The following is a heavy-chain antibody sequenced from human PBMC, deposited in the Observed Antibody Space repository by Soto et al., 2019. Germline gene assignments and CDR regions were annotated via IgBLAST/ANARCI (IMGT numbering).Heavy chain of an antibody. Sequence: QVQLVESGGGVVQPGRSLRLSCAASGFTFSSYGMHWVRQAPGKGLEWVAVIWYDGSNKYYAASVKGRFSISRDNSKNTLYLQMNSLRAEDTAVYYCARAAIAVADYYFDYWGQGTLVTVSS. D-gene: IGHD6-19*01. CDR2: IWYDGSNK. CDR3: ARAAIAVADYYFDY. CDR1: GFTFSSYG. V-gene: IGHV3-33*01. J-gene: IGHJ4*02.